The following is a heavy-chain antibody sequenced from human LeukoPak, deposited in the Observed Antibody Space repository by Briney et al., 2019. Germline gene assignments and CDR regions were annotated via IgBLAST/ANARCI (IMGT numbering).Heavy chain of an antibody. CDR1: GFTFSSYG. CDR3: AREAKGVAVAGSFDY. V-gene: IGHV3-33*01. Sequence: PGGSLRLSCAASGFTFSSYGMHWVRQAPGKGLEWVAVIWYDGSNKFYADSVKGRFTISRDNSKNTLYLQMNSLRAEDTAVYYCAREAKGVAVAGSFDYWGQGTLLTVSS. J-gene: IGHJ4*02. CDR2: IWYDGSNK. D-gene: IGHD6-19*01.